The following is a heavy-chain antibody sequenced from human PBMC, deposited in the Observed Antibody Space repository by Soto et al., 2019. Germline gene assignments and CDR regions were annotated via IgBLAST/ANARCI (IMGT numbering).Heavy chain of an antibody. V-gene: IGHV4-61*02. CDR1: GGSISSGGYY. J-gene: IGHJ6*02. D-gene: IGHD3-22*01. Sequence: QVQLQESGPGLVKPSQTLSLTCTVSGGSISSGGYYWSWIRQPAGGGLEYIGRISTTGSTDYNPSLRSRVTVSLDTARKQFSLNLRSVSAADTAVYYCAREGGYFDSRDYGVYHYRGVDVWGQGTTVTVSS. CDR2: ISTTGST. CDR3: AREGGYFDSRDYGVYHYRGVDV.